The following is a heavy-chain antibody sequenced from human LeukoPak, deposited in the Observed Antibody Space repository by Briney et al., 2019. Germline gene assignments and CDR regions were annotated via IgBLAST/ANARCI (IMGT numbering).Heavy chain of an antibody. CDR2: ISSSGYTI. V-gene: IGHV3-11*04. CDR3: VRYCSSTSCYTPSDVYDI. CDR1: GFTFSDYY. D-gene: IGHD2-2*02. Sequence: GGSLRLSCAASGFTFSDYYMSWIRQAPGKGLEWLSYISSSGYTIYYADSVKGRFTISRDNANNSLYLQMNSLRAEDTAVYYCVRYCSSTSCYTPSDVYDIWGQGTMVTVSS. J-gene: IGHJ3*02.